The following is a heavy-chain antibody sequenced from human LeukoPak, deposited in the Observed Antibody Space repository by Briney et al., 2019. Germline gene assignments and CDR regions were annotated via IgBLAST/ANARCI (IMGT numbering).Heavy chain of an antibody. J-gene: IGHJ5*02. V-gene: IGHV3-11*04. CDR3: ARDRSQYYDILTGINWFDP. Sequence: PGGSLRLSCAASGFTFSDYYMSWLRQAPGKGLEWVSYISSSGSTIYYADSVKGRFTISRDNAKNPLYLQMNSLRAEDTAVYYCARDRSQYYDILTGINWFDPWGQGTLVTVSS. D-gene: IGHD3-9*01. CDR2: ISSSGSTI. CDR1: GFTFSDYY.